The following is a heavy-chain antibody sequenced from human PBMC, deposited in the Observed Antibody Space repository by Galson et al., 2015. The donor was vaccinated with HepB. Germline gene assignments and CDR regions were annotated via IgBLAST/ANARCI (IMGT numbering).Heavy chain of an antibody. CDR2: IYQSGST. J-gene: IGHJ4*02. Sequence: ETLSLTCTVSGDSISSSSYYWGWIRQPPGKGLEWIGTIYQSGSTYYNPSLKSRVTISVDTSKNQFSLKLSSVTAADTAVYYCARSMYSGSYYSQRYFDYWGQGTLVTVSS. D-gene: IGHD1-26*01. CDR1: GDSISSSSYY. CDR3: ARSMYSGSYYSQRYFDY. V-gene: IGHV4-39*01.